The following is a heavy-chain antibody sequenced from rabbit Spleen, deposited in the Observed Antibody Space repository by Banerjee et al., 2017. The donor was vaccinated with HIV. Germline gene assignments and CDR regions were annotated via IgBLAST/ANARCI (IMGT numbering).Heavy chain of an antibody. CDR3: ARDLVGVIGWNFYL. J-gene: IGHJ4*01. CDR2: INIVTGKS. D-gene: IGHD1-1*01. CDR1: GIDFSTNYC. V-gene: IGHV1S40*01. Sequence: LVESGGDLVQPGASLTLTCTASGIDFSTNYCMCWVRQAPGKGLEWIACINIVTGKSVYATWAKGRFTISRTSSTTVTLRMTSLTAADTATYFCARDLVGVIGWNFYLWGQGTLVTVS.